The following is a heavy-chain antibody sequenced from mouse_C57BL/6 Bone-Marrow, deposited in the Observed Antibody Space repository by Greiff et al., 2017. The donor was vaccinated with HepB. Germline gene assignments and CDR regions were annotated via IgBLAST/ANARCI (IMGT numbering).Heavy chain of an antibody. CDR1: GYTFTSYW. D-gene: IGHD1-1*01. J-gene: IGHJ1*03. Sequence: QVQLQQPGAELVMPGASVKLSCKASGYTFTSYWMHWVKQRPGQGLEWIGEIDPSDSYTNYNQKFKGKSTLTVDKSSSTAYMQLSSLTSEDSAVYYGARSRFHYYGSSYWYFDGWGTGTTVTVSS. CDR2: IDPSDSYT. V-gene: IGHV1-69*01. CDR3: ARSRFHYYGSSYWYFDG.